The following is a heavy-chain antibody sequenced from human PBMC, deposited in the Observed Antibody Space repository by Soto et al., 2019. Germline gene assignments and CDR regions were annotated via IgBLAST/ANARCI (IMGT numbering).Heavy chain of an antibody. Sequence: LRLSCSVFGFTFSSYAMHWVRQAPGKGLQYVSSISSNGVSTYYADSVKGRFTISRDNSKNTLYLQMSSLRVEDTAVYYCVKDRYVDYWGQGTLVTVS. J-gene: IGHJ4*02. CDR2: ISSNGVST. CDR3: VKDRYVDY. CDR1: GFTFSSYA. V-gene: IGHV3-64D*06.